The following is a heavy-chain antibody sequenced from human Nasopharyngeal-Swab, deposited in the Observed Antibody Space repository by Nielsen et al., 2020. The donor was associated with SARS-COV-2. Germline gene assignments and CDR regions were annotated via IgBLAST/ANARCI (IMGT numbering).Heavy chain of an antibody. D-gene: IGHD2-15*01. J-gene: IGHJ4*02. Sequence: ASVKVSCKASGYLLINQALHWVRQAPGQSLEWMGWITAVDGKTEYSQKFHDRLTLSSDSSVNTAYMDLSSLRSEDTAVYFCVRDDGTSWLLDKWGPGTLVTVSS. CDR3: VRDDGTSWLLDK. V-gene: IGHV1-3*01. CDR2: ITAVDGKT. CDR1: GYLLINQA.